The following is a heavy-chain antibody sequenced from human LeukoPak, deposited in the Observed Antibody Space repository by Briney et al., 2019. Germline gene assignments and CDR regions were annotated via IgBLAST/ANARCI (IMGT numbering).Heavy chain of an antibody. Sequence: ASVKVSCKASGYTFTGYYMHWVRQAPGQGLEWMGWINPNSGGTNHAQKFQGRVTMTRDTSISTAYMELSRLRSDDTAVYYCARDYCSGGSCYGRPYGMDVWGQGTTVTVSS. D-gene: IGHD2-15*01. CDR1: GYTFTGYY. CDR2: INPNSGGT. CDR3: ARDYCSGGSCYGRPYGMDV. J-gene: IGHJ6*02. V-gene: IGHV1-2*02.